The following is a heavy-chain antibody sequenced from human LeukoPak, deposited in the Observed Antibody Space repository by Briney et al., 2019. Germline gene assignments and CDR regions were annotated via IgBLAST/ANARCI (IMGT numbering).Heavy chain of an antibody. D-gene: IGHD2-15*01. CDR3: ARGCSGGSCYSGVEY. CDR1: GFTFSSYS. Sequence: PGGSLRLSCAASGFTFSSYSMNWVRQAPGKGLEGVAAISSSSSYKYYADSVKGQLTIPRDNGKISQYLLMNNLRAEDTAVYYCARGCSGGSCYSGVEYWGQGTLVTVSS. J-gene: IGHJ4*02. CDR2: ISSSSSYK. V-gene: IGHV3-21*01.